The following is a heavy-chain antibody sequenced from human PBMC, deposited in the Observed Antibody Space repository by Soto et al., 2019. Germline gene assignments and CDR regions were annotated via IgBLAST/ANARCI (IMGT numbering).Heavy chain of an antibody. CDR3: ARVPENYGMDV. Sequence: VASVKVSCKASGYTFTRYYIHWVRQAPGQGLQWMGIINSSGGSTSYAQKFQGRVTMTRDTSTSTVYMELSSLRSEDTAVYYCARVPENYGMDVWGQGTTVTVSS. CDR1: GYTFTRYY. CDR2: INSSGGST. J-gene: IGHJ6*02. V-gene: IGHV1-46*01.